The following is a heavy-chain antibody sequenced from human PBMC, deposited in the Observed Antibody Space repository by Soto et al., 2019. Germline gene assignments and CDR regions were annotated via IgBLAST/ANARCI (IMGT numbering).Heavy chain of an antibody. D-gene: IGHD6-13*01. CDR1: GYTFTNYG. CDR2: INTYNGHT. Sequence: QVQLVQSGTEVKKPGASVKVSCKASGYTFTNYGISWVRQAPGQGLEWLAWINTYNGHTNYAQKLQGRVTLTTDTSASTGYMELRSLGSDDTAVYYCARDLLYSSRSTVRFDIWGQGTMVTVSS. CDR3: ARDLLYSSRSTVRFDI. V-gene: IGHV1-18*01. J-gene: IGHJ3*02.